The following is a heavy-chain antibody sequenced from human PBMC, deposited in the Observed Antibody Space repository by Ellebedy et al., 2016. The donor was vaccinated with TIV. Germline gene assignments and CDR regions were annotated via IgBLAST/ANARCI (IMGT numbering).Heavy chain of an antibody. CDR1: GFTFSRYA. D-gene: IGHD5-18*01. CDR3: AKDRTPGDGYWVFDY. V-gene: IGHV3-23*01. CDR2: IVGSGA. J-gene: IGHJ4*02. Sequence: GESLKISCAASGFTFSRYAITWVRQAPGKGLEWVSGIVGSGAQKYADSVKGRFTISRDNSKSTLDLQMNSLRAEDTAVYFCAKDRTPGDGYWVFDYWGQGTLVTVSS.